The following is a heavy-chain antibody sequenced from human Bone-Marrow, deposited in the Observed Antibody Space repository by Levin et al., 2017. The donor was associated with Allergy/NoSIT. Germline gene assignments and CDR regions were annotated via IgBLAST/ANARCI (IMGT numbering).Heavy chain of an antibody. CDR2: ITSSSSYI. D-gene: IGHD5-12*01. J-gene: IGHJ5*02. CDR1: GFTFSTYT. Sequence: GGSLRLSCAASGFTFSTYTMNWVRQAPGKGLDWASSITSSSSYIYYADSVKGRFTISRDNAKNSLYLQMNSLRVEDTAVYYCARGLEYSGLPWGQGTLVTVSS. CDR3: ARGLEYSGLP. V-gene: IGHV3-21*01.